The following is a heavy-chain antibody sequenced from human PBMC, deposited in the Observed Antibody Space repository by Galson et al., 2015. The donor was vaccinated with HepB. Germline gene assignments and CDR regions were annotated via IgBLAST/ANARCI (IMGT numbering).Heavy chain of an antibody. J-gene: IGHJ3*02. V-gene: IGHV3-53*01. Sequence: SLRLSCAASGFTVSSNYMSWVRQAPGKGLEWVSVIYSGGSTYYADSVKGRFTISRDNSKNTLYLQMNSLRAEDTAVYYCAREGYSGTANAFDIWGQGTMVTVAS. CDR2: IYSGGST. D-gene: IGHD1-26*01. CDR3: AREGYSGTANAFDI. CDR1: GFTVSSNY.